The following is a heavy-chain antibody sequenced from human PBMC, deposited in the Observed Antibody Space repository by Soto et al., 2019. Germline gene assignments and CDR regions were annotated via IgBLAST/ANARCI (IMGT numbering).Heavy chain of an antibody. D-gene: IGHD1-26*01. J-gene: IGHJ5*02. CDR3: ACTWATSFRTCLAP. V-gene: IGHV1-69*13. CDR2: IIPVLSTT. Sequence: SVKVSCKASAGTFPHFALTWGRQAPGQGLEWMGGIIPVLSTTTYAQKFKGRISISADESTNPASPDLSSLTSEDTALYYCACTWATSFRTCLAPWGERTLATVAS. CDR1: AGTFPHFA.